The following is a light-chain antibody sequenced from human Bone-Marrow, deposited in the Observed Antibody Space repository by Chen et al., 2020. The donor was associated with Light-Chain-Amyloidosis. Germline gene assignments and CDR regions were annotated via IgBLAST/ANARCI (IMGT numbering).Light chain of an antibody. CDR2: DDS. CDR3: QVWARSNDRPV. J-gene: IGLJ3*02. CDR1: NIGSTS. V-gene: IGLV3-21*02. Sequence: SYVLTQPSSVSVAPGQTATLACGGNNIGSTSVHWYQQTPGQAPLLVVYDDSDRPPGIPERLTGSNSGHTATLTISRVEAGDEADYYCQVWARSNDRPVFGGGTKLTVL.